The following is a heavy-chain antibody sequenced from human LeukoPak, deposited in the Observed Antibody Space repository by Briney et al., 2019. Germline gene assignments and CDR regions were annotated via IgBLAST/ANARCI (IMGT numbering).Heavy chain of an antibody. CDR3: ARRFDSSGYAFDI. V-gene: IGHV4-34*01. CDR1: GGSFSGYH. D-gene: IGHD3-22*01. Sequence: SETLSLTCAVYGGSFSGYHWSWIRQPPGKGLEWIGSIYYSGSTYYNPSLKSRVTISVDTSKNQFSLKLSSVTAADTAVYYCARRFDSSGYAFDIWGQGTMVTVSS. CDR2: IYYSGST. J-gene: IGHJ3*02.